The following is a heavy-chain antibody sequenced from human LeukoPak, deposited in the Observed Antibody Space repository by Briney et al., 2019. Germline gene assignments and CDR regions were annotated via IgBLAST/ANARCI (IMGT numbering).Heavy chain of an antibody. Sequence: MASETLSLTCTVSGGSVSSGTYYWTWIRQSPGKGLEWIGYIYYTGSTEYNPSLKSRVSISVDPSKNQFSLKLSSVTAADTAVYYCARHATLDYFDYWGQGTLVTVSS. CDR3: ARHATLDYFDY. CDR1: GGSVSSGTYY. CDR2: IYYTGST. V-gene: IGHV4-61*01. J-gene: IGHJ4*02. D-gene: IGHD1-1*01.